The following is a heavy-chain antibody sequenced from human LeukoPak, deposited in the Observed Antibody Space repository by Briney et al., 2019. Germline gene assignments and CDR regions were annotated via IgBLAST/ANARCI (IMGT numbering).Heavy chain of an antibody. D-gene: IGHD3-10*01. CDR3: ARDLITMVRGVNIDDY. CDR1: GFTFSDYS. CDR2: ISSGGRTT. Sequence: PGGSLRLSCAASGFTFSDYSMNWVRQAPGKGLEWISYISSGGRTTYSADSLKGRFTISRDNAKNSLFLQMNSLRADDTAVYYCARDLITMVRGVNIDDYWGQGTQVTVSS. J-gene: IGHJ4*02. V-gene: IGHV3-48*01.